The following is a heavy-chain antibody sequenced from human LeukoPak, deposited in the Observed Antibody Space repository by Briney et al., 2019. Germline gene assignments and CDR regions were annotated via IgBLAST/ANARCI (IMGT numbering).Heavy chain of an antibody. CDR3: ARDGGDILTGYYPDY. Sequence: PSETLSLTCTVSGGSISSYYWSWIRQPAGKGLEWIGRIYTSGSTNYNPSLKSRVTMSVDTSKNQFSLKLSSVTAADTAVYYCARDGGDILTGYYPDYWGQGTLVTVSS. D-gene: IGHD3-9*01. CDR2: IYTSGST. J-gene: IGHJ4*02. V-gene: IGHV4-4*07. CDR1: GGSISSYY.